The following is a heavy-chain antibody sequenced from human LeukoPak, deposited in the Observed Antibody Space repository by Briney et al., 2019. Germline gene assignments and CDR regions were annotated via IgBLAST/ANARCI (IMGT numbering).Heavy chain of an antibody. CDR1: VGTFRTYA. Sequence: GASVKVSSMASVGTFRTYAISWVRQAPGRGLEWVGGIIPIFGTANYAQKFQGRVTITTDESTSTAYMELSSLRSEDTAVYYCAREIWSGYYTAFDIWGQGTMVTVSS. V-gene: IGHV1-69*05. D-gene: IGHD3-3*01. CDR3: AREIWSGYYTAFDI. J-gene: IGHJ3*02. CDR2: IIPIFGTA.